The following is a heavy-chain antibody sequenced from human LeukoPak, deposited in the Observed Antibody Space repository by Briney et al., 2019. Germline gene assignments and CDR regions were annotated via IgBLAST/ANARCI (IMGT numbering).Heavy chain of an antibody. CDR1: GFTFSSYS. J-gene: IGHJ4*02. CDR3: AQDSSGYYPYFDY. D-gene: IGHD3-22*01. V-gene: IGHV3-21*01. CDR2: ISSSSSYI. Sequence: PGGSLRLSCAASGFTFSSYSMNWVRQAPGKGLEWVSSISSSSSYIYYADSVKGRFTISRDNAKNSLYLQMNSLRAEDTAVYYCAQDSSGYYPYFDYWGQGTLVTVSS.